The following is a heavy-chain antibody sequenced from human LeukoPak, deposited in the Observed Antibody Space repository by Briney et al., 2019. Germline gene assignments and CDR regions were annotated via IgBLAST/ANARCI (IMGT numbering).Heavy chain of an antibody. CDR3: ARGQSGYPFDY. V-gene: IGHV1-3*03. J-gene: IGHJ4*02. CDR1: GYTFTNYA. CDR2: INAANGNT. Sequence: ASVKVSCKASGYTFTNYAMHWVRQAPGQRLEWMGWINAANGNTKYSQEFQGRVTITRDTSASTAYMELSSLKSEDMAVYYCARGQSGYPFDYWGQGTLVTVSS. D-gene: IGHD3-3*01.